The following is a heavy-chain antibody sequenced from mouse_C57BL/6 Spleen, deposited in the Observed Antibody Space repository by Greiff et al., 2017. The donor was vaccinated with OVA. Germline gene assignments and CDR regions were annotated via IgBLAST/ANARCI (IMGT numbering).Heavy chain of an antibody. J-gene: IGHJ2*01. Sequence: LQESEGGLVQPGSSMKLSCTASGFTFSDYYMAWVRQVPEKGLEWVANINYDGSSTYYLDSLKSRFIISRDNAKIILYLQMSSLKSEDTATYYCAREYGGGYFDYWGQGTTLTVSS. CDR3: AREYGGGYFDY. D-gene: IGHD1-1*02. V-gene: IGHV5-16*01. CDR1: GFTFSDYY. CDR2: INYDGSST.